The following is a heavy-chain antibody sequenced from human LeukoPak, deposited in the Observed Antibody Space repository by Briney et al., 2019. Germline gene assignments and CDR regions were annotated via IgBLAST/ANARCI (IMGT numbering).Heavy chain of an antibody. J-gene: IGHJ4*02. D-gene: IGHD3-22*01. Sequence: ASVKVSCKTSGYTFTGYYMHWVRQAPGQGLEWMGWINPNSGGTNYAQKFQGRVTMTRDTSISTAYMELSRLRSDDTAVYYCANWVRDSSGYRDYWGQGTLVTVSS. CDR1: GYTFTGYY. CDR3: ANWVRDSSGYRDY. CDR2: INPNSGGT. V-gene: IGHV1-2*02.